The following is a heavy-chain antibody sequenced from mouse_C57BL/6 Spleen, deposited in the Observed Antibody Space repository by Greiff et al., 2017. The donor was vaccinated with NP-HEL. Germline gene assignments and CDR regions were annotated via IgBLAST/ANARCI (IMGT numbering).Heavy chain of an antibody. Sequence: QVQLQQPGAELVKPGASVKLSCKASGYTFTSYWMQWVKQRPGQGLEWIGEIDPSDSYTNYNQKFKGKATLTVDTSSSTAYMQLSSLTSEDSAVYYCARFGLGRNWYFDVWGTGTTVTVSS. CDR1: GYTFTSYW. D-gene: IGHD4-1*01. V-gene: IGHV1-50*01. CDR3: ARFGLGRNWYFDV. CDR2: IDPSDSYT. J-gene: IGHJ1*03.